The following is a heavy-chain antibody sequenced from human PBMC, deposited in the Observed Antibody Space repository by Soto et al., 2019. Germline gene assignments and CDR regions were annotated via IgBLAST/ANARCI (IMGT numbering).Heavy chain of an antibody. CDR2: ISTSSSYI. V-gene: IGHV3-21*01. D-gene: IGHD6-13*01. CDR3: ARAIIYSSSQIDY. J-gene: IGHJ4*02. Sequence: GGSLRLSCAASGFTFSSYSMNWVRQAPGKGLEWVSSISTSSSYIYYADSVKGRFTISRDNAKNSLYLQMNSLRAEDTAVYYCARAIIYSSSQIDYWGQGTLVTVSS. CDR1: GFTFSSYS.